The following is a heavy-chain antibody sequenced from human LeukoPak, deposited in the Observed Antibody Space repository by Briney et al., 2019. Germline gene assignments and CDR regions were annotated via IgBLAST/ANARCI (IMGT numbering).Heavy chain of an antibody. J-gene: IGHJ4*02. CDR3: ARAPFWYDSSKADY. D-gene: IGHD3-22*01. CDR2: ISSSGSTI. Sequence: GGSLRLSCAASGFTFSSYEMNWVRQAPGKGLEWVSYISSSGSTIYYADSVKGRFTISRDNSKNTLYLQMNSLRTEDTAVYYCARAPFWYDSSKADYWGQGTLVTVSS. V-gene: IGHV3-48*03. CDR1: GFTFSSYE.